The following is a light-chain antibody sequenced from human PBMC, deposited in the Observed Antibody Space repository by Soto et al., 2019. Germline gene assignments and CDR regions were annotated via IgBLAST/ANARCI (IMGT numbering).Light chain of an antibody. J-gene: IGKJ1*01. CDR3: QQYDNWPPVT. Sequence: EVVLTQSPATLSVSPGERATLSCRASQSINSHLAWFQQRPGQAPRLLIYGASARATDIPARFSGSGSGTEFTLTISSVQSEDFAVYYCQQYDNWPPVTFGQGTKVEIK. CDR1: QSINSH. CDR2: GAS. V-gene: IGKV3D-15*01.